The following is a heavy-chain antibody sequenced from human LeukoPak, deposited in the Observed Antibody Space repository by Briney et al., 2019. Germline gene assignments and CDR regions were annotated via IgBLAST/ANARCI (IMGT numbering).Heavy chain of an antibody. V-gene: IGHV3-30*02. Sequence: PGGSLRLSCAASGFTFSSYGMHWVRQAPGKGLEWVAFIRYDGSNKYYADSVKGRFTISRDNSKNTLYLQMNSLRAEDTAVYYCAKDPSSYGESSNWFDPWGQGTLVTVSS. CDR3: AKDPSSYGESSNWFDP. CDR2: IRYDGSNK. D-gene: IGHD4-17*01. CDR1: GFTFSSYG. J-gene: IGHJ5*02.